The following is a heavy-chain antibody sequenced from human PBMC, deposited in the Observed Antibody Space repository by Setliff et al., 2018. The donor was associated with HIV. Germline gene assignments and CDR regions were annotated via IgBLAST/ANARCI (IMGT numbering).Heavy chain of an antibody. CDR1: GFSFTTYW. V-gene: IGHV3-7*01. CDR3: ARPFDQ. Sequence: GSLRLSCEASGFSFTTYWMSWVRQAPGKRPEWVASIKGDGSETYYVDSVKGRFTISRDNAKNSLYLQMDSLRVEDTAVYYCARPFDQWGQGALVTVSS. J-gene: IGHJ4*02. CDR2: IKGDGSET.